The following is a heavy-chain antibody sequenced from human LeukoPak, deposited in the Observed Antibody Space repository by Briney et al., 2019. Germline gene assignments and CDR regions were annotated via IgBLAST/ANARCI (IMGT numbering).Heavy chain of an antibody. CDR3: ARDSGSSGWYGDFDY. J-gene: IGHJ4*02. D-gene: IGHD6-19*01. V-gene: IGHV3-66*01. CDR1: GFTVSSNY. Sequence: GGSLRLSCAASGFTVSSNYMSWVRQAPGKGLEWVSVIYSGGSTYYADSVKGRFTISRDNSKNTLYLQMNSLRDEDTAVYYCARDSGSSGWYGDFDYWGQGTLVTVSS. CDR2: IYSGGST.